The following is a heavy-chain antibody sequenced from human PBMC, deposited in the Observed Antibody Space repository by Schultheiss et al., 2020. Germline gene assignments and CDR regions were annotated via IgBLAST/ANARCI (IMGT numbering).Heavy chain of an antibody. V-gene: IGHV3-21*01. CDR3: ARGMTTVTHAWSLYYYYYYMDV. Sequence: GGSLRLSCAASGFTFSSYWMHWVRQAPGKGLEWVSAISGSGGSTYYADSVKGRFTISRDNAKNSLYLQMNSLRAEDTAVYYCARGMTTVTHAWSLYYYYYYMDVWGKGTTVTVSS. CDR1: GFTFSSYW. D-gene: IGHD4-17*01. CDR2: ISGSGGST. J-gene: IGHJ6*03.